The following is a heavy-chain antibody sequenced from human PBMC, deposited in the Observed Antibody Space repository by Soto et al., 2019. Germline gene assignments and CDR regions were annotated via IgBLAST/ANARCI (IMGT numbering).Heavy chain of an antibody. V-gene: IGHV4-31*03. J-gene: IGHJ6*02. D-gene: IGHD7-27*01. CDR2: IYYSGST. Sequence: SETLSLTCTVSGGSISSGGYYWSWIRQHPGKGLEWIGYIYYSGSTYYNPSLKSRVTISVDTSKNQFSLKLSSVTAADTAVYYCARAVVTGAPYYYYGMDVWGQGTTVTVSS. CDR3: ARAVVTGAPYYYYGMDV. CDR1: GGSISSGGYY.